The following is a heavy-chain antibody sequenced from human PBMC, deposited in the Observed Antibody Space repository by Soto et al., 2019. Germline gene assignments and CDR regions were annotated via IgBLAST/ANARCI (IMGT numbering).Heavy chain of an antibody. Sequence: ASVKVSCKASGYTFTSYDINWVRQATGQGLEWMGWMNPNSGNTGYAQKFQGRVTMTRNTSISTAYMELSSLRSEDTAVYYCARLPSSITIFGVVIAPYYYYMDVWGKGTTVTVSS. CDR3: ARLPSSITIFGVVIAPYYYYMDV. D-gene: IGHD3-3*01. J-gene: IGHJ6*03. CDR2: MNPNSGNT. CDR1: GYTFTSYD. V-gene: IGHV1-8*01.